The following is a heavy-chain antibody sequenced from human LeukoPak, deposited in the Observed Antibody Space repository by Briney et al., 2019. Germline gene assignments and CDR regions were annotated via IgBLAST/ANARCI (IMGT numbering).Heavy chain of an antibody. CDR3: AKAHDSSGYWGSDAFDI. Sequence: ASVKVSCKASGYTFTGYYMHWVRQAPGQGLEWMGWINPNSGGTNYAQKFQGRVTMTRDTSISTAYMELSSLRSEDTAVYYCAKAHDSSGYWGSDAFDIWGQGTMVTASS. D-gene: IGHD3-22*01. V-gene: IGHV1-2*02. CDR2: INPNSGGT. CDR1: GYTFTGYY. J-gene: IGHJ3*02.